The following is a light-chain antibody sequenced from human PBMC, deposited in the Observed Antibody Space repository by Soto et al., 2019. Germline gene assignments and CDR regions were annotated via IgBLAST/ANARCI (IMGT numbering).Light chain of an antibody. CDR3: QQYAASPLT. CDR2: RAS. V-gene: IGKV3-20*01. J-gene: IGKJ4*01. CDR1: QSVSSNY. Sequence: EIVLTQSSGTLSLSPGERVTLSCRASQSVSSNYLAWYQQKSGQAPRLLIDRASTSDTGIPDRFSGSGSGTDFSLIISRLEPEDSAVYYCQQYAASPLTLGGGTKLEIK.